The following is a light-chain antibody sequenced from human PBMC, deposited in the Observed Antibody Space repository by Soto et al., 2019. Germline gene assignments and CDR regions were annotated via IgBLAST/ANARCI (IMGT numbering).Light chain of an antibody. CDR1: QSVLLTSNNKNY. V-gene: IGKV4-1*01. CDR3: QQYYTTLT. J-gene: IGKJ4*01. CDR2: WPS. Sequence: DIVMTQSPDSLAVSLGERATINCKSSQSVLLTSNNKNYLAWYQQKPVQPPKVLFSWPSTRESGFPDRFSCSGSWTDFTLNITSLKDEDVEVHYCQQYYTTLTFGGGTKVEIK.